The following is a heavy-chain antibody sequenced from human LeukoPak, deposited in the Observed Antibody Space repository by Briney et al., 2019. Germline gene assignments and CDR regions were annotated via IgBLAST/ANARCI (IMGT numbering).Heavy chain of an antibody. J-gene: IGHJ4*02. CDR3: ARGRDYYGSGSYED. D-gene: IGHD3-10*01. Sequence: GGSLRLSCAASGFTFTSSDMTWVRQSPGEGLEWVSLIYSGGDTYCADSAKGRFTISRDNSKNTLYLQMNSLRDEDTAVYYCARGRDYYGSGSYEDWGQGTLVTVSS. CDR2: IYSGGDT. CDR1: GFTFTSSD. V-gene: IGHV3-66*01.